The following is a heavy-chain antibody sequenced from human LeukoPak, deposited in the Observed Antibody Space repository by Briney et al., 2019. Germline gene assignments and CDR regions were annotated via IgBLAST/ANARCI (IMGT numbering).Heavy chain of an antibody. Sequence: PSETLSLTCAVSGDSISSSNWWSWVRQPPGKGLEWIGEIYHSGSTNYDPSLKSRVTISVDTSKNQFSLKLSSVTAADTAVYYCARDSTMIVVGRDAFDIWGQGTMVTVSS. CDR1: GDSISSSNW. V-gene: IGHV4-4*02. D-gene: IGHD3-22*01. CDR2: IYHSGST. CDR3: ARDSTMIVVGRDAFDI. J-gene: IGHJ3*02.